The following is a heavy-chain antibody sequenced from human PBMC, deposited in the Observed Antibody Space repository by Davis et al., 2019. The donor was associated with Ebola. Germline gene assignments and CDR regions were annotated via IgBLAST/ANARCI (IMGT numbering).Heavy chain of an antibody. CDR2: INPNSGGT. CDR3: SAVPDY. J-gene: IGHJ4*02. D-gene: IGHD6-13*01. CDR1: RYPFTGYY. V-gene: IGHV1-2*06. Sequence: AASVKVSCKASRYPFTGYYIHWVRQAPGQGLEWMGRINPNSGGTNYAQQFQGRVTMTTDTSITTAYMELSRLRPDGTAVYYCSAVPDYWGQGTLVTVSS.